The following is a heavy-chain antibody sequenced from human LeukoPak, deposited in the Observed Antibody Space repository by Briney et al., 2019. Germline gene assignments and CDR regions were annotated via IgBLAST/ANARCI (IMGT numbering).Heavy chain of an antibody. V-gene: IGHV3-20*04. D-gene: IGHD1-26*01. CDR3: ASGGIYYGAAFDF. J-gene: IGHJ4*02. CDR1: TFTFDAYG. CDR2: INRSGGST. Sequence: GGSPRLSCAAYTFTFDAYGMSWVRPAPGKGLEWGSGINRSGGSTGYADSLRGRFTISRDNATNSLYLQMNSLRAEDTALYYCASGGIYYGAAFDFWGQGTLVTVSS.